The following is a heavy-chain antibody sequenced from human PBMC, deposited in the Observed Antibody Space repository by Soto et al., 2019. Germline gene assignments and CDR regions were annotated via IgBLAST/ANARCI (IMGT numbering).Heavy chain of an antibody. Sequence: QVPLVQSGAEVKKAGSSVKVSCKTSGGTLSTNAISWVRQAPGQGLEWMGAIIPMFGSPKYAQKFQGRVTITADNPTSTIYMEMISLTSADTAVYYCARGGFVAGLYNALDAWGQGTTVAVSS. CDR1: GGTLSTNA. V-gene: IGHV1-69*06. CDR2: IIPMFGSP. J-gene: IGHJ6*02. CDR3: ARGGFVAGLYNALDA. D-gene: IGHD6-19*01.